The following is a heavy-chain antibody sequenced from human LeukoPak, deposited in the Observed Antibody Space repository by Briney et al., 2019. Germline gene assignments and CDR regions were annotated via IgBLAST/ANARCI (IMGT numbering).Heavy chain of an antibody. CDR2: ISPTGGST. CDR3: ARDNSVRDEAWWFYP. CDR1: GYTFTNNW. V-gene: IGHV1-46*01. Sequence: ASVKVSCKAFGYTFTNNWMHWVRQASGQGPEWMGLISPTGGSTAYAQKFQGRVTLTRDMSTSTDYLELSSLRSEDTAVYYCARDNSVRDEAWWFYPWGQGTLVTVSS. D-gene: IGHD5-24*01. J-gene: IGHJ5*02.